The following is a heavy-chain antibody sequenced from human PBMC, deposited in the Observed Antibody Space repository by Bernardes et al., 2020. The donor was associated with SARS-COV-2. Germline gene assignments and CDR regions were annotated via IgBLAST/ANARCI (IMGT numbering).Heavy chain of an antibody. Sequence: ASVKVSCKASGYTFTSYGISWVRQAPGQGLEWMGWISAYNGNTNYAQKLQGRVTMTTDTSTSTAYMELRSLRSDDTAVYYCARDIPIISPAYYYDSSGYHRGNLDYWGQGTLVTVSS. D-gene: IGHD3-22*01. V-gene: IGHV1-18*01. CDR1: GYTFTSYG. CDR2: ISAYNGNT. CDR3: ARDIPIISPAYYYDSSGYHRGNLDY. J-gene: IGHJ4*02.